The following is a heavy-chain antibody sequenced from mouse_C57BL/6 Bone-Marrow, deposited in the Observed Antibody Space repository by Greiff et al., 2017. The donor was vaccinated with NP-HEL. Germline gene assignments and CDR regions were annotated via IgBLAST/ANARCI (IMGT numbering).Heavy chain of an antibody. D-gene: IGHD2-4*01. V-gene: IGHV5-4*03. Sequence: EVMLVESGGGLVKPGGSLKLSCAASGFTFSSYAMSWVRQTPDKRLEWVATISDGGSYTYYPDNVKGRFTISRDNAKNNLYLQMSHLKSEGTAMYYCAEDDYGAYWGQGTLVTVSA. CDR1: GFTFSSYA. J-gene: IGHJ3*01. CDR2: ISDGGSYT. CDR3: AEDDYGAY.